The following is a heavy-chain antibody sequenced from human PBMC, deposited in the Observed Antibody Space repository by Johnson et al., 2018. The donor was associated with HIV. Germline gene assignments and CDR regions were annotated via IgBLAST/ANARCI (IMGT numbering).Heavy chain of an antibody. CDR2: ISGSGDST. CDR3: TTDGGGALGGAFDI. V-gene: IGHV3-23*01. J-gene: IGHJ3*02. Sequence: VQLMESGGGLVQPGGSLRLSCAASGFTFSSYAMNWVRQAPGKGLEWVSAISGSGDSTYYADSVKGRFTISRDNSKNTLYLQMNSRKTEDTAVYYCTTDGGGALGGAFDIWGQGTMVTVSS. CDR1: GFTFSSYA. D-gene: IGHD1-26*01.